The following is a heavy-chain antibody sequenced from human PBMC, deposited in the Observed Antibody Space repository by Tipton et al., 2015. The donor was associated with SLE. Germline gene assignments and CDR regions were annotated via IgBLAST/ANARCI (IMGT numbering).Heavy chain of an antibody. Sequence: TLSLTCTVSSDSFNTVGYYWSWIRQHPGKGLEWIGHIYYSGSIYYNPSLGGRVAISLDTSKSQFSLKLTSVTAADTAVYYCARETTHTSNWRFDFWGPGTLVTVSS. V-gene: IGHV4-31*03. CDR3: ARETTHTSNWRFDF. D-gene: IGHD6-13*01. J-gene: IGHJ4*02. CDR1: SDSFNTVGYY. CDR2: IYYSGSI.